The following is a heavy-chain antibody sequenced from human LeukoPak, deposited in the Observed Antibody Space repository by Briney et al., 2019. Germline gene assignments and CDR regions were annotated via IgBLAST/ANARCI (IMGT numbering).Heavy chain of an antibody. CDR3: ARAVTRYSSFGY. CDR1: GGSFSGYY. D-gene: IGHD6-19*01. CDR2: INHSGST. V-gene: IGHV4-34*01. J-gene: IGHJ4*02. Sequence: SETLSLTCAVYGGSFSGYYWSWIRQPPGKGLEWIGEINHSGSTNYNPSLKSRVTISVDTSKNQFSLKLNSVTAADTAVYYCARAVTRYSSFGYWGQGTPVTVSS.